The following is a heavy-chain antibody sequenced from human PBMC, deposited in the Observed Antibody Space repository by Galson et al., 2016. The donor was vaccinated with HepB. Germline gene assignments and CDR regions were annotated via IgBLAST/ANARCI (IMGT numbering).Heavy chain of an antibody. CDR1: GFTFSSYA. CDR3: AKVFLVGTADAYDI. D-gene: IGHD5-12*01. J-gene: IGHJ3*02. Sequence: SLRLSCAASGFTFSSYAMSWVRQAPGKGLEWVSVISGSGGTTYYADSVRGRFTISRDNSKNTLYVQMTSLTAEDTAIYYCAKVFLVGTADAYDIWGQGTMVIVSS. CDR2: ISGSGGTT. V-gene: IGHV3-23*01.